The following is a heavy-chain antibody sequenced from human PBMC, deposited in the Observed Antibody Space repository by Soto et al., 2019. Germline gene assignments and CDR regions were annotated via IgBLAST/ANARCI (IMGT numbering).Heavy chain of an antibody. CDR3: ARATYYYDSSGNFDRVLDY. CDR1: GGSISSGGYY. V-gene: IGHV4-31*03. Sequence: QVQLQESGPGLVKPSQTLSLTCTVSGGSISSGGYYWSWIRQHPGKGLEWIGYIYYSGNTYYNPSLKSRVTISVDTSKNQFSLRLSSVTAADTAVFYCARATYYYDSSGNFDRVLDYWGQGTLVTVSS. J-gene: IGHJ4*02. D-gene: IGHD3-22*01. CDR2: IYYSGNT.